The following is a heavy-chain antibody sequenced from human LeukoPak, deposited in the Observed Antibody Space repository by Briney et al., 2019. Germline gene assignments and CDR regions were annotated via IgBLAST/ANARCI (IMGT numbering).Heavy chain of an antibody. J-gene: IGHJ6*02. CDR1: GGSISSSSYY. D-gene: IGHD3-10*01. Sequence: ASETLSLTCTVSGGSISSSSYYWGWIRQPPGKGLEWIGSIYYSGSTYYNPSLKSRVTVSVDTSKNQFSLKLSSVTAADTAVYYCARGAKTFSMVRGVMGPYYGMDVWGQGTTVTVSS. CDR3: ARGAKTFSMVRGVMGPYYGMDV. CDR2: IYYSGST. V-gene: IGHV4-39*01.